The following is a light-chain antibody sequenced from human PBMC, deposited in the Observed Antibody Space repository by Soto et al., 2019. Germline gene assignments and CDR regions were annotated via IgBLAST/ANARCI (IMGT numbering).Light chain of an antibody. V-gene: IGLV2-14*03. CDR1: SRDVGGYNY. Sequence: QSALSQPASVSGSPGQSITISCTGTSRDVGGYNYVSWYQQHPGKAPKVIIYDVTKRPSGISIRFSGSKSGNTASLTISGLQVEDEADYYCSSYRRGSTRVVFGGGTKVTVL. CDR3: SSYRRGSTRVV. CDR2: DVT. J-gene: IGLJ2*01.